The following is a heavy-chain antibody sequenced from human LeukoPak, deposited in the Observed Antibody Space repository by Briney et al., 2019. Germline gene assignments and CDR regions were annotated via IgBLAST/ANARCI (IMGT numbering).Heavy chain of an antibody. Sequence: SETLSLTCTVSGGSISSYYWGWLRQPPGKGLEWIGYIYYSGSTNYNPSLKSRVTISVDTSKNQFSLKLSSVTAADTAVYYCAREGVGATDDAFDIWGQGTMVTVSS. CDR2: IYYSGST. CDR1: GGSISSYY. CDR3: AREGVGATDDAFDI. D-gene: IGHD1-26*01. J-gene: IGHJ3*02. V-gene: IGHV4-59*01.